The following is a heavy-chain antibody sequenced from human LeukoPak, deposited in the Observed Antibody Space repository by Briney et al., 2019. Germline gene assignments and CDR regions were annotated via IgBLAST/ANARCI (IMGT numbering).Heavy chain of an antibody. V-gene: IGHV3-23*01. J-gene: IGHJ4*02. CDR1: GFTFSSYG. CDR3: AKTPGGFDWLLFDRKPFDY. Sequence: GGSLRLSCAASGFTFSSYGMSWVRQAPGKGLEWVSAISGTGGSTYYADSVKGRFTISRDNSKNTLYLQMNSLRAEDTAVYYCAKTPGGFDWLLFDRKPFDYWGQGTLVTVSS. D-gene: IGHD3-9*01. CDR2: ISGTGGST.